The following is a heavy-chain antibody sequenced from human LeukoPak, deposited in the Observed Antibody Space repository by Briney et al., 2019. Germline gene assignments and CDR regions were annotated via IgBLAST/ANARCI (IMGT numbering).Heavy chain of an antibody. Sequence: SETLSLTCTVSGGSISSYYWSWIRQPAGKGLEWIGRIYTSGSTNYNPSLKSRVTMSVDTSKNQFSLKLSSVTAADTAVYYCARGGFYNYYDSSAYPNWFDPWGQGTLVTVSS. D-gene: IGHD3-22*01. J-gene: IGHJ5*02. CDR1: GGSISSYY. CDR3: ARGGFYNYYDSSAYPNWFDP. V-gene: IGHV4-4*07. CDR2: IYTSGST.